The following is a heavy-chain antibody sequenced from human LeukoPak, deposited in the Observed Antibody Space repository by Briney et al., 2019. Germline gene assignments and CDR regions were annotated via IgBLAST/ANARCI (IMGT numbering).Heavy chain of an antibody. V-gene: IGHV1-69*05. D-gene: IGHD2-2*01. CDR1: GGTFSSYA. CDR2: IIPIFGTA. J-gene: IGHJ3*02. CDR3: ARDSTSCPNAFDI. Sequence: ASVTVSCKASGGTFSSYAISWVRQAPGQGLEWMGGIIPIFGTANYAQKFQGRVTITTDESTSTAYMELSSLRSEDTAVYYCARDSTSCPNAFDIWGQGTMVTVSS.